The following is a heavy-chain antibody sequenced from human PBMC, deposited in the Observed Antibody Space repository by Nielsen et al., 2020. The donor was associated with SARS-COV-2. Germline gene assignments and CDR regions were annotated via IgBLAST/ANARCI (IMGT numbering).Heavy chain of an antibody. CDR1: GFTFDDYG. J-gene: IGHJ3*02. D-gene: IGHD3-3*01. CDR3: ASYDFWSGPKGAFDI. V-gene: IGHV3-20*01. Sequence: GESLKISCAASGFTFDDYGMSWVRQAPGKGLEWVSGINWNGGSTGYADSVKGRFTISRDNAKNSLYLQMNSLRAEDTALYHCASYDFWSGPKGAFDIWGQGTMVTVSS. CDR2: INWNGGST.